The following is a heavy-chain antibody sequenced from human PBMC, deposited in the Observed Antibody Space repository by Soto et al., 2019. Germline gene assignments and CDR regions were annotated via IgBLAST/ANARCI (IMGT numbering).Heavy chain of an antibody. J-gene: IGHJ4*02. D-gene: IGHD3-22*01. CDR1: GLNVSNNY. V-gene: IGHV3-66*01. CDR2: IYSGGTT. CDR3: VKGEYYYDSSGYYPFDY. Sequence: GGSLRLSCAPSGLNVSNNYMSWVRQATGKGLEWVSVIYSGGTTHYAGSVKGRFTISRDIFKNMLYLQMSSLRADDTAVYYCVKGEYYYDSSGYYPFDYWGQGTLVTVSS.